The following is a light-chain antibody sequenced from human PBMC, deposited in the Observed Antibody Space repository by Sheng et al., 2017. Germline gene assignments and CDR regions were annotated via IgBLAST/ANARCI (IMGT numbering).Light chain of an antibody. CDR1: QSVFFSTTNKNY. J-gene: IGKJ3*01. CDR2: WAS. Sequence: DIGMTQSPDSLAVSLGERATINCKSSQSVFFSTTNKNYLAWYQQKPGQSPKLLIYWASTRESGVPDRFSGSGSGTDFTLTISSLQAEDVAVYYCQQYFSTPFTFGPGTKVDIE. CDR3: QQYFSTPFT. V-gene: IGKV4-1*01.